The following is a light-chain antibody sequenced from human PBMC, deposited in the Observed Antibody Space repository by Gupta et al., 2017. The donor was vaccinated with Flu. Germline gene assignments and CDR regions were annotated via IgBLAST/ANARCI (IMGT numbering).Light chain of an antibody. J-gene: IGKJ2*01. Sequence: EIVLTQSPATLSLSPGERATLSCRASQSVTNYLAWYQQKPGQAPRLLIYDASNRATGIPARFSGSGPGTDFTLTISSLEPEDFAVYYCQQRSNWPPRYTFGQGTKLEIK. V-gene: IGKV3-11*01. CDR2: DAS. CDR3: QQRSNWPPRYT. CDR1: QSVTNY.